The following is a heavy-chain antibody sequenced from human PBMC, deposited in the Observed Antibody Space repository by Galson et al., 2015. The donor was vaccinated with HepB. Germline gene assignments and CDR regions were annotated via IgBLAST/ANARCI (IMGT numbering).Heavy chain of an antibody. CDR1: GGSISSYY. CDR3: ARGGYSTSSPLRYFDL. J-gene: IGHJ2*01. CDR2: INHSGST. V-gene: IGHV4-34*01. D-gene: IGHD6-6*01. Sequence: SETLSLTCTVSGGSISSYYWSWIRQPPGKGLEWIGEINHSGSTNYNPSLKSRVTISIDTSKNQFSLKLSSVTAADTAVYFCARGGYSTSSPLRYFDLWGRGTLVTVSS.